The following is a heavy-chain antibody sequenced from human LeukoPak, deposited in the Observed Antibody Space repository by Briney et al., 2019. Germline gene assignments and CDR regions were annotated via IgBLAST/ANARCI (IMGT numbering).Heavy chain of an antibody. CDR3: ARLKLGAYFDL. CDR1: GGSTSSDH. Sequence: SETLSLTCTVSGGSTSSDHWSWIRQSPGKGLEWVGYVYNSGDTGKNPSLKSRVTILLDTSKNQCSLKLTSVSAADTAVYYCARLKLGAYFDLWGRGTLVTVSS. J-gene: IGHJ2*01. CDR2: VYNSGDT. D-gene: IGHD3-16*01. V-gene: IGHV4-59*08.